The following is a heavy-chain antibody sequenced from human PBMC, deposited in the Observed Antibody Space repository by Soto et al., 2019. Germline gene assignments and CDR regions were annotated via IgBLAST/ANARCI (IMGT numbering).Heavy chain of an antibody. D-gene: IGHD5-18*01. V-gene: IGHV3-48*01. CDR2: LSGSTDNI. CDR1: GFIFSSYS. Sequence: GGPPRLSCAASGFIFSSYSMNWVRQAPGKGLEWLSYLSGSTDNIYYADSVRGRFTISRDNARNSLYLQMNSLRAEDTAVYYCARGHSIDYWGQGTLVTVSS. CDR3: ARGHSIDY. J-gene: IGHJ4*02.